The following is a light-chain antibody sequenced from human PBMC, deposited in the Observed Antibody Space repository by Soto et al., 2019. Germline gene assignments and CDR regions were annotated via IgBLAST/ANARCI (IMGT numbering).Light chain of an antibody. CDR2: QDS. J-gene: IGLJ2*01. V-gene: IGLV3-1*01. CDR1: KLGDKY. Sequence: SYELTQPPSVSVSPGQTASITCSGDKLGDKYACWYQQKPGQSPVLVIYQDSKRPSGIPERFSGSNSGNTATLTISGTQAMDEADYYCPAWDSSTPAVFGGGTKLTVL. CDR3: PAWDSSTPAV.